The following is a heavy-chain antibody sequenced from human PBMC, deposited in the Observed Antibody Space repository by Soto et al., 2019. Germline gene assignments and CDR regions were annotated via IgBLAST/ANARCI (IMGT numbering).Heavy chain of an antibody. Sequence: ASVKVSCKASGGTFSSYAISWVRQAPGQGLEWMGGIIPIFGTANYAQKFQGRVTITADESTSTAYMELSSLRSEDTAVYYCAIDIVLVPAAPSYYGMDVWGQGTTVTVSS. V-gene: IGHV1-69*13. CDR2: IIPIFGTA. CDR3: AIDIVLVPAAPSYYGMDV. CDR1: GGTFSSYA. J-gene: IGHJ6*02. D-gene: IGHD2-2*01.